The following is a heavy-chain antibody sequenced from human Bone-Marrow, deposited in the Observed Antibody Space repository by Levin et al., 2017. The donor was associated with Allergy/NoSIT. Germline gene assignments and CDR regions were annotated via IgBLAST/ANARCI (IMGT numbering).Heavy chain of an antibody. CDR2: SYYGGAS. J-gene: IGHJ5*02. CDR3: AKSPSVGVARFDP. CDR1: GGPISIGGTY. Sequence: SETLSLICTVSGGPISIGGTYWTWIRQHPAKGLEWLGYSYYGGASYYNPSLKSRLTISLDTSKNQFSLTLTSVTAADTAIYFCAKSPSVGVARFDPWGPGTLVTVSS. D-gene: IGHD3-10*01. V-gene: IGHV4-31*03.